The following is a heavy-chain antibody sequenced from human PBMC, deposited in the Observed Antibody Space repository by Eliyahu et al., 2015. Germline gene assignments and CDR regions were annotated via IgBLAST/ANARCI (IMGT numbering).Heavy chain of an antibody. J-gene: IGHJ6*03. CDR1: GTSLSNAXMG. CDR3: ARMGDIVVVPAPHYYMDV. CDR2: IFSNDEK. V-gene: IGHV2-26*01. Sequence: QVTLKESGPVLVKPTETLTLTCTVSGTSLSNAXMGVSWIRQPPGKALEWLAHIFSNDEKSYSTSLKSRLTISKDTSKSQVVLTMTNMDPVDTATYYCARMGDIVVVPAPHYYMDVWGKGTTVTVSS. D-gene: IGHD2-2*01.